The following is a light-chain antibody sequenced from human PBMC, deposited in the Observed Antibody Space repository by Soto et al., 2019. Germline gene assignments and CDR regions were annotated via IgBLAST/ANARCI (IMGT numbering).Light chain of an antibody. V-gene: IGKV1-9*01. CDR3: QQLNSYPLT. J-gene: IGKJ4*01. CDR1: QGISTY. CDR2: AAS. Sequence: DIQLTQSPSFLSASVGDRVTITCRASQGISTYLAWFQRKPGKAPKLLISAASFLQSGVPSRFSGSGSGAEFTLTISSLRPEDFATYYCQQLNSYPLTLGGGTKVDIK.